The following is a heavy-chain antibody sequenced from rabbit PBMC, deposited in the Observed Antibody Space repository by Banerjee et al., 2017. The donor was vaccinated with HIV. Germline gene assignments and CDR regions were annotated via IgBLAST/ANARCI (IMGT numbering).Heavy chain of an antibody. CDR3: AREREYRYDDYGDYGMDL. Sequence: QEQLEESGGDLVKPEGSLTLTCTASGFSFSNGYVMCWVRQAPGKGLEWIACINTITGDTDYASWVNGRFTISSDNAQNTVDLHMNSLTAADTATYFCAREREYRYDDYGDYGMDLWGQGTLVTV. CDR2: INTITGDT. V-gene: IGHV1S45*01. D-gene: IGHD2-1*01. CDR1: GFSFSNGYV. J-gene: IGHJ3*01.